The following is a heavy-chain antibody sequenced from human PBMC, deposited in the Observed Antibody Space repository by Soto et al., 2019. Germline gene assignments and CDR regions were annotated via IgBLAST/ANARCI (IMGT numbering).Heavy chain of an antibody. CDR1: GFTLSDHY. CDR2: IRNEPKSYIT. D-gene: IGHD3-9*01. CDR3: ADLTWTDSYFQ. J-gene: IGHJ1*01. Sequence: EVQLVESGGDLVQPGGSLRLSCVASGFTLSDHYMDWVRQAPGKGLEWVGRIRNEPKSYITDYAESVKGRFTISRDDSKNYRFLQINSLTSEDTAIYYCADLTWTDSYFQWGQGTLVTVSS. V-gene: IGHV3-72*01.